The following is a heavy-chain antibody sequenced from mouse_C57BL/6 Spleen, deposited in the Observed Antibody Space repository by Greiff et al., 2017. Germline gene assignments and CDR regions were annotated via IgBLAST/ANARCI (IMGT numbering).Heavy chain of an antibody. CDR3: ARSTQGGYFDV. CDR1: GYAFTNYL. J-gene: IGHJ1*03. V-gene: IGHV1-54*01. Sequence: QVQLQQSGAELVRPGTSVKVSCKASGYAFTNYLIEWVKQRPGQGLEWIGVINPGSGGTNYNEKFKGKATLTADKSSSTAYMQLSSLTSEDSAVYFCARSTQGGYFDVWGTGTTVTVSS. D-gene: IGHD3-1*01. CDR2: INPGSGGT.